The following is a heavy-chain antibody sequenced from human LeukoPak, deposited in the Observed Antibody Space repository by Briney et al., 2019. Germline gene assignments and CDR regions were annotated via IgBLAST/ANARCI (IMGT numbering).Heavy chain of an antibody. J-gene: IGHJ6*02. CDR3: ARVCCYTAMDV. D-gene: IGHD2-15*01. Sequence: GGSLRLPCAASGFTFNNYWMPWFRQVPGKGLVWVSRINMDGSEIGYADSVKGRFTISRDNAKNTLYLQMNSLKEEDTAVYYCARVCCYTAMDVWGQGTTVTVSS. CDR1: GFTFNNYW. V-gene: IGHV3-74*01. CDR2: INMDGSEI.